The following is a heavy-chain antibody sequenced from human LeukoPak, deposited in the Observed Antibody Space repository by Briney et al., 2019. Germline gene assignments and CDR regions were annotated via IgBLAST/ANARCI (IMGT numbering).Heavy chain of an antibody. CDR2: IRYDGSNK. J-gene: IGHJ6*02. Sequence: GGSLRLSCAASGFTFSSYGMHWVRQAPGKGLEWVAFIRYDGSNKYSADSVKGRFTISRDNSKNTLYLQMNSLRAEDTAVYYCAKAPSITMVRGVISYYYGMDVWGQGTTVTVSS. CDR3: AKAPSITMVRGVISYYYGMDV. D-gene: IGHD3-10*01. V-gene: IGHV3-30*02. CDR1: GFTFSSYG.